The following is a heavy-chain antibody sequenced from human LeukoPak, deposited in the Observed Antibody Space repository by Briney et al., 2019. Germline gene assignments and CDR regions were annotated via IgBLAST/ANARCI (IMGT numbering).Heavy chain of an antibody. Sequence: PSETLSLTCSVSGGSISSYYWSWIRPSPGKGLGWIGYIYYPGSTNYNPSLKSQVTISVDTSKNHFSLKLTSVTSADTAVYYCASQDGYHDYYYYMDVWGKGTTVTVSS. V-gene: IGHV4-59*12. D-gene: IGHD3-16*02. J-gene: IGHJ6*03. CDR2: IYYPGST. CDR3: ASQDGYHDYYYYMDV. CDR1: GGSISSYY.